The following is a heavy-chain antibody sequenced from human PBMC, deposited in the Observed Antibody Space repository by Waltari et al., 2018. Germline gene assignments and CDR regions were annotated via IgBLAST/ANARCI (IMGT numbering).Heavy chain of an antibody. CDR1: GFTFSSYS. V-gene: IGHV3-21*01. J-gene: IGHJ4*02. CDR3: ARDIERAFDY. D-gene: IGHD1-1*01. CDR2: SSINIMYI. Sequence: EVQLVESVGGLVKPGGSLRLSCAASGFTFSSYSMNWVRQAPGKGVGWVSSSSINIMYINYADSVKGRFTISRDNAKNALYLQRNSLRAEDTAVYYCARDIERAFDYWGQGTLVTVSS.